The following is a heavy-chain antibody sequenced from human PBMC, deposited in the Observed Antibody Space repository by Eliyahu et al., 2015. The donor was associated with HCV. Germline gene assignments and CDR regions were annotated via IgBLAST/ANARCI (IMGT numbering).Heavy chain of an antibody. CDR1: GFTXXSNY. V-gene: IGHV3-53*01. Sequence: EVQLVESGGGXXQPGGSXRLSCAASGFTXXSNYMSWVRQAPGKGLEWVSVIYSGGSTYYADSVKGRFTISRDNSKNTLYLQMNSLRAEDTAVYYCASDSGYSYGYAFDYWGQGTLVTVSS. CDR3: ASDSGYSYGYAFDY. D-gene: IGHD5-18*01. J-gene: IGHJ4*02. CDR2: IYSGGST.